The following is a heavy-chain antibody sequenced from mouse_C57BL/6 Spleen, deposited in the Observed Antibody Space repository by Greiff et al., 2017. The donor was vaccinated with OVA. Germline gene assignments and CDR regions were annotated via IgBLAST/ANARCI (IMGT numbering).Heavy chain of an antibody. D-gene: IGHD2-1*01. CDR2: IDPENGDT. CDR1: GFNIKDDY. CDR3: TTYFCYGNYVYAY. J-gene: IGHJ3*01. Sequence: VQLKQSGAELVRPGASVKLSCTASGFNIKDDYMHWVKQRPEQGLEWIGWIDPENGDTEYASKFQGKATITADTSSNTAYLQLSSLTSEDTAVYYCTTYFCYGNYVYAYWGQGTLVTVSA. V-gene: IGHV14-4*01.